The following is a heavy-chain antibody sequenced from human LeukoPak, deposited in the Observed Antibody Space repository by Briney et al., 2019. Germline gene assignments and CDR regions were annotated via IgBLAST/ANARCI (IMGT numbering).Heavy chain of an antibody. CDR1: GFTFSSYW. J-gene: IGHJ6*02. CDR2: INSVGSST. V-gene: IGHV3-74*01. CDR3: ARVGYYYYGMDV. Sequence: SGGSLRLSCAASGFTFSSYWMHWVRQAPGKGLVWVSRINSVGSSTRYAESVKGRFTISRDNDKNTLYLQMNSLRAEDTAVYYCARVGYYYYGMDVWGQGTTVTVSS.